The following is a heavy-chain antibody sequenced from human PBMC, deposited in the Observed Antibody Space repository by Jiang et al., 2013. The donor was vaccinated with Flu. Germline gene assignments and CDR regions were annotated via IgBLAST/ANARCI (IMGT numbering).Heavy chain of an antibody. CDR2: IGGTSKGGTT. CDR1: GFTFGDYA. J-gene: IGHJ4*02. Sequence: QLLESGGSLVQPGRSLRPSCTGSGFTFGDYALSWVRQAPGKGLEWVAFIGGTSKGGTTEYAASVKDRFKISRDDSKSVAYLQMNSLKTEDTAIYFCTRDQSSRLLWFGSPLEYWGQGTLVTVSS. D-gene: IGHD3-10*01. CDR3: TRDQSSRLLWFGSPLEY. V-gene: IGHV3-49*04.